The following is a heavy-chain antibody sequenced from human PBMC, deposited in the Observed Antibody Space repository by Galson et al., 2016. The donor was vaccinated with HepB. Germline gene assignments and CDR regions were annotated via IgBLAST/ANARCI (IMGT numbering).Heavy chain of an antibody. CDR1: GFTFSSYW. CDR3: AKDHRGYSGYDYLYYYYGMDV. D-gene: IGHD5-12*01. CDR2: VSSSGGRT. V-gene: IGHV3-23*01. Sequence: SLRLSCAASGFTFSSYWMDWVRQAPGKGLEWVSGVSSSGGRTHYTDSVKGRFTISRDNSKNTLYLQMNSLRAEDTAVYYCAKDHRGYSGYDYLYYYYGMDVWGQGTTVTVSS. J-gene: IGHJ6*02.